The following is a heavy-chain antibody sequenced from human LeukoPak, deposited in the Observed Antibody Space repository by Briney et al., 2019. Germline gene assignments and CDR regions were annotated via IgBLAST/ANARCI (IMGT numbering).Heavy chain of an antibody. CDR1: GGSISSGDYY. D-gene: IGHD3-22*01. CDR2: IYYSGST. V-gene: IGHV4-30-4*01. J-gene: IGHJ5*02. Sequence: SQTLSLTCTVSGGSISSGDYYWSWIRQPPGKGLEWIGYIYYSGSTYYNPSLKSRVTISVDTSKNQFSLKLSSVTAADTAVYYCARGLTYYYDSSNWFDPWGQGTLVTVPS. CDR3: ARGLTYYYDSSNWFDP.